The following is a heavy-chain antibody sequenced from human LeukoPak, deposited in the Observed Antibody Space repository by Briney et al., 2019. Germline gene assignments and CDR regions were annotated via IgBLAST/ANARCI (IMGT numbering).Heavy chain of an antibody. V-gene: IGHV3-48*03. Sequence: GGSLRLSCAASGFTFSSYEMNWVRQAPGKGLEWLSYISTSGTTIYYADSVKGRFTISRDNAKNSLYLQMNSLRAEDTAVYHCARDSRGAFDIWGQGTMVTVSS. D-gene: IGHD3-10*01. J-gene: IGHJ3*02. CDR3: ARDSRGAFDI. CDR1: GFTFSSYE. CDR2: ISTSGTTI.